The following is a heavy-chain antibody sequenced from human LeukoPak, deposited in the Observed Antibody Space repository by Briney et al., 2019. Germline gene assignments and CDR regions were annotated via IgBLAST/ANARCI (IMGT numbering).Heavy chain of an antibody. J-gene: IGHJ4*02. CDR2: IYYSGST. Sequence: SETLSLTCAVYGGSFSGYYWSWIRQPPGKGLEWIGYIYYSGSTNYNPSLKSRVTISVDTSKNQFSLKLSSVTAADTAVYYCARVKSYYGSGSYYYWGQGTLVTVSS. D-gene: IGHD3-10*01. V-gene: IGHV4-59*08. CDR3: ARVKSYYGSGSYYY. CDR1: GGSFSGYY.